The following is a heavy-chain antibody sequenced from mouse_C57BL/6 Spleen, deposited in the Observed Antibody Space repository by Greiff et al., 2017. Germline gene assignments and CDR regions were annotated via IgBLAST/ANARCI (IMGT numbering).Heavy chain of an antibody. D-gene: IGHD3-2*02. V-gene: IGHV1-26*01. Sequence: EVQLQQSGPELVKPGASVKISCKASGYTFTDYYMNWVKQSPGKSLEWIGDINPYNGGTSYNQKFKSKATLTVDTSSSTAYMELRSLTSEDSAVYYCSRRLPYFDYWGQGTTLTVSS. CDR1: GYTFTDYY. CDR2: INPYNGGT. CDR3: SRRLPYFDY. J-gene: IGHJ2*01.